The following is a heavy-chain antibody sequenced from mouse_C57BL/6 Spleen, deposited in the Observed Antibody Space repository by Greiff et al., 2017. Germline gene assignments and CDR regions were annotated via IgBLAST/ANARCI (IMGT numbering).Heavy chain of an antibody. V-gene: IGHV1-19*01. Sequence: VQLQQSGPVLVKPGASVKMSCKASGYTFTDYYMNWVKQSHGKSLEWIGVINPYNGGTSYNQKFKGKATLTVDKSSSTAYMELNSLTSEDSAVYYCARGDTTVVEGYFDYWGQGTTLTVSS. CDR2: INPYNGGT. CDR1: GYTFTDYY. J-gene: IGHJ2*01. D-gene: IGHD1-1*01. CDR3: ARGDTTVVEGYFDY.